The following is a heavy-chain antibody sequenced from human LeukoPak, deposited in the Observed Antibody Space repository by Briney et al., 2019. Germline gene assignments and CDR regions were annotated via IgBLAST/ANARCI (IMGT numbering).Heavy chain of an antibody. CDR1: GGSISSSNW. J-gene: IGHJ4*02. CDR2: IYHSGST. CDR3: ARGEYDILTGYPLFDY. D-gene: IGHD3-9*01. V-gene: IGHV4-4*02. Sequence: SETLSLTCAVSGGSISSSNWWSWVRQPPGKGLEWIGEIYHSGSTNYNPSLKSRVTISVDKSKNQFSLKLSSMTAADTAVYYCARGEYDILTGYPLFDYWGQGTLVTVSS.